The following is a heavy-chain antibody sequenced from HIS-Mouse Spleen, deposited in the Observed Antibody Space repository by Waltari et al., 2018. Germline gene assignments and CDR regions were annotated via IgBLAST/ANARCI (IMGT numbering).Heavy chain of an antibody. Sequence: QLQLQESGPGLVKPSETLSLTCTVSGGSISSRSYYWGWIRQPPGKGLEWIGSINSSGRTYYNPSLKSRVTISVDPSKNQFSLKMSSVTAADTAVYYCAREIPYSSSWYDWYFDLWGRGTLVTVSS. V-gene: IGHV4-39*07. D-gene: IGHD6-13*01. CDR2: INSSGRT. CDR1: GGSISSRSYY. J-gene: IGHJ2*01. CDR3: AREIPYSSSWYDWYFDL.